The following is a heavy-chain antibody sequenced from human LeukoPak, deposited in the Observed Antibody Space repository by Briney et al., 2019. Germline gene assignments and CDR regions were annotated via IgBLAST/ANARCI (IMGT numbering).Heavy chain of an antibody. V-gene: IGHV3-30-3*01. CDR3: ASDFGHYYDSSGYAFDI. CDR1: GFTFSSYA. Sequence: HGGSLRLSCAASGFTFSSYAMHWVRQAPGKGLEWVAVISYDGSNKYYADSVKGRFTISRDNSKNTLYLQMNSLRAEDTAVYYCASDFGHYYDSSGYAFDIWGQGTMVTVSS. D-gene: IGHD3-22*01. CDR2: ISYDGSNK. J-gene: IGHJ3*02.